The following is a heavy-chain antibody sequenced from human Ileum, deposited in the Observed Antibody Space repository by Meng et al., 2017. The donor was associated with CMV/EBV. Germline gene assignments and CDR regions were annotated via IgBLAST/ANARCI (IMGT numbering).Heavy chain of an antibody. Sequence: QLWDAGLLKHSATLSLTCDVYDASFSDFSWSWTRHLPGKGLEWIGEIHPSGSTHYNPSLESRVSISVHMSNNQFSLKVSSVTAADTAVYYCARGQDNHKGGVHWGQGTLVTVSS. CDR3: ARGQDNHKGGVH. CDR1: DASFSDFS. D-gene: IGHD1-14*01. CDR2: IHPSGST. V-gene: IGHV4-34*01. J-gene: IGHJ4*02.